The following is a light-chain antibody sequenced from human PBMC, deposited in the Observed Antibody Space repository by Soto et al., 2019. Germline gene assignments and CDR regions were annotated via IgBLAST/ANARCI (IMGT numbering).Light chain of an antibody. CDR2: TTS. CDR1: QNIDIY. V-gene: IGKV1-39*01. J-gene: IGKJ2*01. Sequence: DVQMTQSPSSLSASVGDRVTITCRASQNIDIYLNWYQQKPGRPPTLLIYTTSRLQSGVPTRFSVSGSGTDVILTILKMQPEDLSTSSRQPRYFTHATFGQGTK. CDR3: QPRYFTHAT.